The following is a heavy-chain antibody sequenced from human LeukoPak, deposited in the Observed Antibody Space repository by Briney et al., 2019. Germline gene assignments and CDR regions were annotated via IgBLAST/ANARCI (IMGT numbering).Heavy chain of an antibody. D-gene: IGHD5-24*01. Sequence: GGSLRLSCAASGFTFSSYEMNWVRQAPGKGLEWVSYISSSGSTIYYADSVKGRFTISRDNAKNSLYLQMNSLKTEDTAVYYCTTGSVLATIDYWGQGTLVTVSS. CDR2: ISSSGSTI. CDR3: TTGSVLATIDY. V-gene: IGHV3-48*03. CDR1: GFTFSSYE. J-gene: IGHJ4*02.